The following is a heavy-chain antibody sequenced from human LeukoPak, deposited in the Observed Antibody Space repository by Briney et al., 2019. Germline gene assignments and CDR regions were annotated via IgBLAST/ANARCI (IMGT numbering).Heavy chain of an antibody. CDR3: ARDSGLTADYYYYIDV. Sequence: PGGSLRLSCAASGFTFRSYWMHWVRQAPGKGLVWVSCINTDGSSTSHADSVKGRFTISRDNAKNTLYLQMNSLRAEDTAVYYCARDSGLTADYYYYIDVWGKGTTVTVSS. J-gene: IGHJ6*03. CDR1: GFTFRSYW. D-gene: IGHD3-10*01. V-gene: IGHV3-74*01. CDR2: INTDGSST.